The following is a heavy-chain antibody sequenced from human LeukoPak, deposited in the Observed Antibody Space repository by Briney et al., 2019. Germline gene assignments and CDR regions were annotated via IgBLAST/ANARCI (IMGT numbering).Heavy chain of an antibody. Sequence: GGSLRLSCAASGFTFSGYWMHWVRQAPGKGLVWVSRINSDGSSTNYADSVKGRFTISRDNAKNTLYLQMNRLRAEDTAVYYCARGSVEYYYGSGSYYRGSYYGMDVWGQGTTVTVS. CDR2: INSDGSST. D-gene: IGHD3-10*01. CDR1: GFTFSGYW. J-gene: IGHJ6*01. CDR3: ARGSVEYYYGSGSYYRGSYYGMDV. V-gene: IGHV3-74*01.